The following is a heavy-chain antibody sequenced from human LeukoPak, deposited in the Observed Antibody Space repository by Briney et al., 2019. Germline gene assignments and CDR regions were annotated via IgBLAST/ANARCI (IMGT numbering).Heavy chain of an antibody. D-gene: IGHD3-10*01. Sequence: PGGSLRLSCAASGFTFSSYGMSWVRQAPGKGLEWVSAISGSGGSTYYADSVKGRFTISRDNSKNTLYLHVNSLRPEDTAVYYCAKDRALLLWFGELSLDYWGQRTLVTVSS. V-gene: IGHV3-23*01. J-gene: IGHJ4*02. CDR3: AKDRALLLWFGELSLDY. CDR1: GFTFSSYG. CDR2: ISGSGGST.